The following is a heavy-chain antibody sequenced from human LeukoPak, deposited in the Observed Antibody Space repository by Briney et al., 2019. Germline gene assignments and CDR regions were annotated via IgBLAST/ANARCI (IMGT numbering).Heavy chain of an antibody. J-gene: IGHJ4*02. CDR3: AKDSRWLRSHSDY. Sequence: GGSLRLSCSASGFTFSNYAMHWVRQAPGKGLEYVSAIGSNGGSIYYADSVKGRFTISRDNSKNTLYLQMSSLRAEDTAVYYCAKDSRWLRSHSDYWGQGTLVTVSS. V-gene: IGHV3-64D*09. D-gene: IGHD5-12*01. CDR1: GFTFSNYA. CDR2: IGSNGGSI.